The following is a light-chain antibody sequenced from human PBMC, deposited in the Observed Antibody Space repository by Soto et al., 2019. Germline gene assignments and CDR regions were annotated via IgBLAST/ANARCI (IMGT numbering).Light chain of an antibody. Sequence: QSALTQPASVSGSLGQSITVSCTGTSSDIGAYNSVSWYQQHPGTAPKLIIYGVNNRPAGVSNRFSGSKSGNTASLTISGLQAEDEADYCCSYAGSNTWVFGGGTKLTVL. V-gene: IGLV2-14*01. CDR1: SSDIGAYNS. J-gene: IGLJ3*02. CDR3: CSYAGSNTWV. CDR2: GVN.